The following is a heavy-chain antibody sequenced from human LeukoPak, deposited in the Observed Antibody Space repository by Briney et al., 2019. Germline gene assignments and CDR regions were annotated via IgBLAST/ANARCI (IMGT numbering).Heavy chain of an antibody. CDR3: ARGGDYLDF. Sequence: GGSLRFSCAASGFTFSIYWMSWVRQAPGKGLEWVANIKQDGSEKYYVDSVKGRFTISRDNANNSLYLQMNSLRAEDTAVYYCARGGDYLDFWGQGTLVTVSS. J-gene: IGHJ4*02. CDR1: GFTFSIYW. CDR2: IKQDGSEK. V-gene: IGHV3-7*05.